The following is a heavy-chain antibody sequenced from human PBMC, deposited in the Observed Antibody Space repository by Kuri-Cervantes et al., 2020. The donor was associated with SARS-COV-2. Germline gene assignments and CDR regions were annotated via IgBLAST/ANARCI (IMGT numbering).Heavy chain of an antibody. V-gene: IGHV3-15*01. Sequence: GESLKISCAASGFTFSDAWMNWVRQAPGKGLEWVGRIKSKTDGGTTDYAASVKGRFTISRDDSKNTLYLQMNSLKTEDTAVYYCTTEVSRQIVRANSIYYYYGMDVWGQGTTVTVSS. CDR2: IKSKTDGGTT. D-gene: IGHD1-26*01. CDR1: GFTFSDAW. J-gene: IGHJ6*02. CDR3: TTEVSRQIVRANSIYYYYGMDV.